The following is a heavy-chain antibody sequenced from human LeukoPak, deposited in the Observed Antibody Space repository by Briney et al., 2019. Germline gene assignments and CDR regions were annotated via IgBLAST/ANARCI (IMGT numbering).Heavy chain of an antibody. CDR1: GGSFSGYY. J-gene: IGHJ6*03. CDR3: ARGEPPNLTIFGVVRVYYYMDV. CDR2: INHSGST. V-gene: IGHV4-34*01. Sequence: SETLSLTCAVYGGSFSGYYWSWIRQPPGKGLEWIGEINHSGSTNYNPSLKSRVTISVDTSKNQFSLKLSSVTAADTAVYYCARGEPPNLTIFGVVRVYYYMDVWGKGTTVTVSS. D-gene: IGHD3-3*01.